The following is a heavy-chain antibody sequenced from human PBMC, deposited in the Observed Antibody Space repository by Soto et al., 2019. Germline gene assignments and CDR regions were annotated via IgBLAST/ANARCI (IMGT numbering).Heavy chain of an antibody. Sequence: QVQLVQSGAEVKKPGASVKVSCKASGYIFTNYYIHWVRQAPGQGLEWMAISNPLPTSGRTNYAQKFQGRVTVTRDTSTSTVYLELSSLRSDDTAVYYCARDLAAAAYWGQGTLVTVSS. CDR1: GYIFTNYY. CDR3: ARDLAAAAY. V-gene: IGHV1-46*01. CDR2: SNPLPTSGRT. J-gene: IGHJ4*02. D-gene: IGHD6-13*01.